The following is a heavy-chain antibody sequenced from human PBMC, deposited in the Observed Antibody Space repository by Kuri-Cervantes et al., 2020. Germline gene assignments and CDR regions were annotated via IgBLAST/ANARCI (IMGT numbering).Heavy chain of an antibody. CDR1: GGSISSYY. D-gene: IGHD3-22*01. J-gene: IGHJ3*02. CDR2: IYYSGST. CDR3: ARRFRDSSGYSPDDAFDI. V-gene: IGHV4-59*12. Sequence: SETLSLTCTVSGGSISSYYWSWIRQPPGKGLEWIGYIYYSGSTDYNPSLKSRVTISVDTSKNQFSLKLSSVTAADTAVYYCARRFRDSSGYSPDDAFDIWGQGTMVTVSS.